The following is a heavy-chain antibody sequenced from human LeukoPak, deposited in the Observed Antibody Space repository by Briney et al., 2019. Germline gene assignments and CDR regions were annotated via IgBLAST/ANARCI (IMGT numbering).Heavy chain of an antibody. V-gene: IGHV3-30*04. D-gene: IGHD3-10*01. CDR2: ISYDGSNK. CDR1: GFTFSSYA. J-gene: IGHJ4*02. CDR3: AKDFRWFGELLPQALHY. Sequence: PGGSLRLSCAASGFTFSSYAMHWVRQAPGKGLEWVAVISYDGSNKDYADSVKGRFTISRDNSKNTLYLQMNSLRGEDTAVYYCAKDFRWFGELLPQALHYWGQGTLVTVSS.